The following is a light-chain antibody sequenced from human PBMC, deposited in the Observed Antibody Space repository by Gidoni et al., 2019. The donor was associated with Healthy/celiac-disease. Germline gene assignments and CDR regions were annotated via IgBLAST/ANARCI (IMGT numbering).Light chain of an antibody. CDR2: DAS. Sequence: DIQMTQSPSSLSASVGDRVTITCQASHDISNYLNWYQQKPGKAPKLLIYDASNLETGVPSRFIGSGSGTDFTFTISSLQPEDIATYYCQQYDNLPRLTFXGXTKVEIK. V-gene: IGKV1-33*01. J-gene: IGKJ4*01. CDR3: QQYDNLPRLT. CDR1: HDISNY.